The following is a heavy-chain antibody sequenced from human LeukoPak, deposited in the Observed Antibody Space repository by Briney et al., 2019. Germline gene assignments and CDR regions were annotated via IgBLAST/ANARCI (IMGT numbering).Heavy chain of an antibody. CDR2: ISPDGSRT. Sequence: GGSLRLSCAASGFTFSRYWMHWVRQAPGKGLVWVSRISPDGSRTTYADSVKGRFTISRDNAKNTVYLQMNSLRAEDTAVYYCARVALGSYNWSDPWGQGTLVTVSS. CDR3: ARVALGSYNWSDP. D-gene: IGHD3-10*01. CDR1: GFTFSRYW. V-gene: IGHV3-74*01. J-gene: IGHJ5*02.